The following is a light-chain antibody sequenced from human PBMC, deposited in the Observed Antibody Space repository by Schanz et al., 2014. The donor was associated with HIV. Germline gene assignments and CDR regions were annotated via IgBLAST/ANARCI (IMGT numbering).Light chain of an antibody. V-gene: IGLV1-40*01. CDR3: QSYDSSLSGSV. CDR1: NSNIGSDA. CDR2: DNS. J-gene: IGLJ1*01. Sequence: QSVLTQPPSASGTPGQRVTISCSGSNSNIGSDAVNWYQQLPGAAPKLLIYDNSNRPSGVPDRFSGSKSGTSASLAITGLQAEDEADYYCQSYDSSLSGSVFGTGTKLTV.